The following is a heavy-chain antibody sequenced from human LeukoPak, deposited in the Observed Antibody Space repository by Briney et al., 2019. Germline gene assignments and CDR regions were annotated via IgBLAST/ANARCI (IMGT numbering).Heavy chain of an antibody. CDR2: IIPIFGTA. CDR3: ARVIGYSGYETFDY. Sequence: ASVKVSCKASGGTFSSYAISWVRQAPGQGLEWMGGIIPIFGTANYAQKFQGRVTITADESTSAAYMELSSLRSEDTAVHYCARVIGYSGYETFDYWRQGTLVTVSS. CDR1: GGTFSSYA. J-gene: IGHJ4*02. V-gene: IGHV1-69*13. D-gene: IGHD5-12*01.